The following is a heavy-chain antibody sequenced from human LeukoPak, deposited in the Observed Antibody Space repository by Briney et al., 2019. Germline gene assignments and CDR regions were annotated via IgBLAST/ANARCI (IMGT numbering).Heavy chain of an antibody. J-gene: IGHJ4*02. Sequence: GGSLRLSCAASGFTFSSYAMHWVRQAPGKGLEWVAVISYDGSNKYYADSVKGRFTISRDNSKNTLYLQMNSLRADDTAMYYCARGSYSSSWKTFDYWGQGTLVTVSS. CDR1: GFTFSSYA. D-gene: IGHD6-13*01. V-gene: IGHV3-30*04. CDR2: ISYDGSNK. CDR3: ARGSYSSSWKTFDY.